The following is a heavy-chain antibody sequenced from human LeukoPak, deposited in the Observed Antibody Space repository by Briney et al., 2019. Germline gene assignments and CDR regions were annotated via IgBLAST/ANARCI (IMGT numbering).Heavy chain of an antibody. CDR1: GGSISSSSYY. CDR3: ARCIAAAVSGFDP. D-gene: IGHD6-13*01. J-gene: IGHJ5*02. Sequence: KPSETLSLTCPVSGGSISSSSYYWGWIRQPPGKGLEWIGSIYYSGSTYYNPSLKSRVTISVDTSKNQFSLKLSSVTAADTAVYYCARCIAAAVSGFDPWGQGTLVTVSS. CDR2: IYYSGST. V-gene: IGHV4-39*01.